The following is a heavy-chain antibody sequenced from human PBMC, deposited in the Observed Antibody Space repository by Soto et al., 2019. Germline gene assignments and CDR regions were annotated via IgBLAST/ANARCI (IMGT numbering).Heavy chain of an antibody. CDR1: GGTFSSYA. V-gene: IGHV1-69*13. CDR3: ARDSRYYYDSRGYGPYAFDI. J-gene: IGHJ3*02. D-gene: IGHD3-22*01. Sequence: SVKVSCKASGGTFSSYAISWVRQAPGQGLEWMGGIIPIFGTANYAQKFQGRVTITADESTSTAYMELSSLRSEDTAVYYCARDSRYYYDSRGYGPYAFDIWGQGTMVTV. CDR2: IIPIFGTA.